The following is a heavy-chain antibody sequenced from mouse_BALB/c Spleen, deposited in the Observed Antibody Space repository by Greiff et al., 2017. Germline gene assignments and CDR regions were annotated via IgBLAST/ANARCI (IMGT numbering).Heavy chain of an antibody. CDR2: ISYDGSN. CDR1: GYSITSGYY. V-gene: IGHV3-6*02. J-gene: IGHJ4*01. CDR3: ARADYYDYVGSCAMDY. D-gene: IGHD2-4*01. Sequence: EVKLMESGPGLVKPSQSLSLTCSVTGYSITSGYYWNWIRQFPGNKLEWMGYISYDGSNNYNPSLKNRISITRDTSKNQFFLKLNSVTTEDTATYYCARADYYDYVGSCAMDYWGQGTSVTVSA.